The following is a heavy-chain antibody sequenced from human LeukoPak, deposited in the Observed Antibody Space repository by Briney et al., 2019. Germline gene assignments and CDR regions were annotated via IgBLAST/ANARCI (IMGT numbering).Heavy chain of an antibody. Sequence: PGGSLRLSCAASGFTFSSYAMSWVRQAPGAGLEWVSAISGSGGSTYYADSVKGRFTISRDNSKNTLYLQMNSLRAEDTAVYYCAKDLIAAAGTGGDYWGQGTLVTVSS. D-gene: IGHD6-13*01. CDR3: AKDLIAAAGTGGDY. CDR1: GFTFSSYA. CDR2: ISGSGGST. J-gene: IGHJ4*02. V-gene: IGHV3-23*01.